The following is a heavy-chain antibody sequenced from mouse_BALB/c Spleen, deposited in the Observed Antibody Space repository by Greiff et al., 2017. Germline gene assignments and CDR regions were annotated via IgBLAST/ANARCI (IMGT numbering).Heavy chain of an antibody. CDR3: ADGNYWFAY. D-gene: IGHD2-1*01. J-gene: IGHJ3*01. Sequence: QVQLKESGAELAKPGASVKMSCKASGYTFTSYWMHWVKQRPGQGLEWIGYINPSTGYTEYNQKFKDKATLTADKSSSTAYMQLSSLTSEDSAVYYCADGNYWFAYWGQGTLVTVSA. CDR1: GYTFTSYW. CDR2: INPSTGYT. V-gene: IGHV1-7*01.